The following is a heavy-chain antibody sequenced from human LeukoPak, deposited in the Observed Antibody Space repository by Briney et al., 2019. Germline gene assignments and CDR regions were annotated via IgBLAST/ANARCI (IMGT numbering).Heavy chain of an antibody. D-gene: IGHD6-19*01. CDR3: ASGGWYYFDY. Sequence: ASVKVSCKATAYIFTNYYMHWVRQAPGQGLEWMGIINPSGGSTSYAQKFQGRVTMTRDTSTSTVYMELSSLRSEDAAVYYCASGGWYYFDYWGQGTLVTVSS. V-gene: IGHV1-46*01. J-gene: IGHJ4*02. CDR1: AYIFTNYY. CDR2: INPSGGST.